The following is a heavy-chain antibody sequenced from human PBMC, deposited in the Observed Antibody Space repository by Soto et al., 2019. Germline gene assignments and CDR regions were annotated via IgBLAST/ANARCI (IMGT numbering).Heavy chain of an antibody. J-gene: IGHJ6*03. V-gene: IGHV4-34*01. Sequence: SETLSLTCAVYGGSFSDYYWCWIRQPPGKGLEWIGEINHSGSTSYNPSLKSRVTISVDTSKNQFSLNLSSVTAADTAIYFCARALKGGQQLVGYYYYYYRDVWGKGTRVTVSS. CDR3: ARALKGGQQLVGYYYYYYRDV. CDR1: GGSFSDYY. D-gene: IGHD6-13*01. CDR2: INHSGST.